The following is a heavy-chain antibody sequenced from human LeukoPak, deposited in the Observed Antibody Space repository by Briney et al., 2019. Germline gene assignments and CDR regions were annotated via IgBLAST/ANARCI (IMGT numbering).Heavy chain of an antibody. D-gene: IGHD6-19*01. V-gene: IGHV3-7*01. CDR1: GFTFSSYW. Sequence: GGSLRLSCAASGFTFSSYWMSWVRQAPGKGREWVANIKQDGSEKYYVDSVKGRFTISRDNAKNSLYLQMNSLRAEDTAVYYCARMGYSSGWYKWSVDYWGQGTLVTVSS. CDR2: IKQDGSEK. CDR3: ARMGYSSGWYKWSVDY. J-gene: IGHJ4*02.